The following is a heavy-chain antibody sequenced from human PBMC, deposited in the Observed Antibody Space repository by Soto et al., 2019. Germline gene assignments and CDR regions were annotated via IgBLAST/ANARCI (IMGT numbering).Heavy chain of an antibody. Sequence: QVQLVESGGGVVQPGRSLRLSCAASGFTFSSYGMHWVRQAPGKGLEWVAVISYDGSNKYYADSVKGRFTISRDNSXNXXYLQMNSPRAEDTAVYYCAEDHISWNSSGWYYFDYWGQGTLVTVSS. CDR2: ISYDGSNK. J-gene: IGHJ4*02. V-gene: IGHV3-30*18. CDR3: AEDHISWNSSGWYYFDY. CDR1: GFTFSSYG. D-gene: IGHD6-19*01.